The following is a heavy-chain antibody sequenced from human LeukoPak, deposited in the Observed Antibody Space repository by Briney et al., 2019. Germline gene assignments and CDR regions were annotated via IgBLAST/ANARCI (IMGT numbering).Heavy chain of an antibody. CDR1: GGSISSYY. J-gene: IGHJ4*02. D-gene: IGHD3-22*01. Sequence: SETLSLTCTVSGGSISSYYWSWIRQPPGKGLEWIGYIYYSGSTNYNPSLKSRVTISVDTSKNQFSLKLSSVTAADTAVYYCRYDSSGYYYSDYWGQGTLVTVSS. CDR2: IYYSGST. CDR3: RYDSSGYYYSDY. V-gene: IGHV4-59*01.